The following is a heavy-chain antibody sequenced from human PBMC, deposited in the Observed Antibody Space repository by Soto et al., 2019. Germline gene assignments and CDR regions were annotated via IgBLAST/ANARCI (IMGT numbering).Heavy chain of an antibody. V-gene: IGHV1-2*04. J-gene: IGHJ6*04. Sequence: ASVKVSCKASGYSFTDYHIHWVRQAPGQGLEWLGRINPKSGGTSTAQKFQGWVTMTTDTSISTASMELTRLTSDDTAIYYCARGDSTDCSNGVCSFFYHSDMDVWGKGTTVTVSS. CDR1: GYSFTDYH. CDR3: ARGDSTDCSNGVCSFFYHSDMDV. D-gene: IGHD2-8*01. CDR2: INPKSGGT.